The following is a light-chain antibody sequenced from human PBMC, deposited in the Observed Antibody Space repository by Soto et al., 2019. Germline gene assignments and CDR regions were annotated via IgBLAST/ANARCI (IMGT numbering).Light chain of an antibody. CDR2: AAS. J-gene: IGKJ4*01. V-gene: IGKV1-9*01. CDR1: QGISSY. CDR3: QQLNSYALT. Sequence: IQFTQSPSFLSSSRGDRTTITCRASQGISSYLAWYQQKPGQAPKLLIYAASTLQSGVPARFSGSGSGTDFTLTISSLQPEDFATYYCQQLNSYALTFGGGTKVDIK.